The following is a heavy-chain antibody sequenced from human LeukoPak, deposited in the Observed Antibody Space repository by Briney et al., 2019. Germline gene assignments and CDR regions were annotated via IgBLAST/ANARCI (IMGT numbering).Heavy chain of an antibody. D-gene: IGHD5-12*01. CDR3: TREGDGYMD. Sequence: GGSLTLSCAASGFSFSDSYMHWVRQASGKGLEWVGRIRNKANNYATTYAASVKGSFTISRDDSKNTAYLQMSSLKTEDTAVYYCTREGDGYMDWGQGTLVTVSS. V-gene: IGHV3-73*01. CDR1: GFSFSDSY. CDR2: IRNKANNYAT. J-gene: IGHJ4*02.